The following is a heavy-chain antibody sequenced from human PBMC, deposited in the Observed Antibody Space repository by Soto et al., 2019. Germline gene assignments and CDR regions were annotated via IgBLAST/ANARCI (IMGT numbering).Heavy chain of an antibody. CDR1: GYSFTDYH. CDR3: ARGHSTDCSNGVCSFFYNHEMDV. D-gene: IGHD2-8*01. J-gene: IGHJ6*02. Sequence: ASVQVSCRSSGYSFTDYHIHRVRQAPGQRLDWLGLSNPKSGGTSTAQKFQGWVTMTRDRSISTVYMELTRLRSDDTAVYFCARGHSTDCSNGVCSFFYNHEMDVWGQGTTVTVSS. CDR2: SNPKSGGT. V-gene: IGHV1-2*04.